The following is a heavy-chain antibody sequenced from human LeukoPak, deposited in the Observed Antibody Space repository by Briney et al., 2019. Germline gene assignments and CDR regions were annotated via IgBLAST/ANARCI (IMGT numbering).Heavy chain of an antibody. V-gene: IGHV3-20*04. D-gene: IGHD6-19*01. J-gene: IGHJ1*01. CDR2: INWNGGST. CDR3: ARGASSGWLGYFQH. CDR1: GFTFDDYG. Sequence: GGSLRLSCAASGFTFDDYGMSWVRQAPGKGLEWVSGINWNGGSTGYADSVKGRFTISRDNAKNSLYLQMNSLRAEDTALYYCARGASSGWLGYFQHWGQGTLVTVSS.